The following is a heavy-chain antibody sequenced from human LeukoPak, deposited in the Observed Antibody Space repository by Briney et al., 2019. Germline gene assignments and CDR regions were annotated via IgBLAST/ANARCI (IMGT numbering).Heavy chain of an antibody. J-gene: IGHJ4*02. CDR2: ISWNSGSI. CDR3: ARSIAAAGHLYFDY. Sequence: PGGSLRLSCAASGFTFDDYAMHWVRQTPGKGLEWVSGISWNSGSIGYADSVKGRFTISRDNAKNSLYLQMNSLRAEDTAVYYCARSIAAAGHLYFDYWGQGTLVTVSS. CDR1: GFTFDDYA. V-gene: IGHV3-9*01. D-gene: IGHD6-13*01.